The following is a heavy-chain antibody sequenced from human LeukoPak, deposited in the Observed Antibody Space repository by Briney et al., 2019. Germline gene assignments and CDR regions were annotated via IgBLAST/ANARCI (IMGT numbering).Heavy chain of an antibody. CDR3: ASQASGYDLYYYYYMDV. V-gene: IGHV3-66*02. Sequence: PGGSLRLSCAVSGFTVSSNYMSWVRQAPGKGLEWVSVIYSGGSTYYADSVKGRFTISRDNSKNTLYLQMNSLRAEDTAVYYCASQASGYDLYYYYYMDVWGKGTTVTVSS. CDR1: GFTVSSNY. D-gene: IGHD5-12*01. CDR2: IYSGGST. J-gene: IGHJ6*03.